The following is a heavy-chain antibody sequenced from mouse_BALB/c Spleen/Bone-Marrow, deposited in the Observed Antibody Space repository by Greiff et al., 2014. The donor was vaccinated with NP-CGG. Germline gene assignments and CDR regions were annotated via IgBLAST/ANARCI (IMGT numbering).Heavy chain of an antibody. Sequence: VQLQQPGAELVKPGASVKLSCTASGFNIKDTYMHWVKQRPEQGLEWIGRIDPANGNTKYDPKFQGKATITADTSSNTAYLQLSSLTSEDTAVYYCARNYGYGKSFAYWGQGTPVTVSA. CDR3: ARNYGYGKSFAY. CDR1: GFNIKDTY. D-gene: IGHD2-2*01. CDR2: IDPANGNT. J-gene: IGHJ3*01. V-gene: IGHV14-3*02.